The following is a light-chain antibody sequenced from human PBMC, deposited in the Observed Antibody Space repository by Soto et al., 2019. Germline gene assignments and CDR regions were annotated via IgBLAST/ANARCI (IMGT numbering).Light chain of an antibody. V-gene: IGKV3-15*01. CDR2: GAS. CDR1: QSVSSN. J-gene: IGKJ3*01. Sequence: EIVMTQSPATLSVSPGERATLSCRASQSVSSNLAWYQQKPGQAPRLLIYGASTRAPGIPARFSGSVSGTEFTLTISSLQSEDFAVYYCQQYNNWPHTFGPGTKVDI. CDR3: QQYNNWPHT.